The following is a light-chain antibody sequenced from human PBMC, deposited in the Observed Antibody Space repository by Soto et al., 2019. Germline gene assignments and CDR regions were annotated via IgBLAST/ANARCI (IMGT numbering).Light chain of an antibody. Sequence: QSALTQPASVSGSPGQSITISCTGTNSDLTVYNFVSWYQHHPGKAPKLIIYDVSNRPSGVSNRFSGSKSGNTASLTISGLQAEDEADYYCNSYSRSSSVFGTGTKLTVL. V-gene: IGLV2-14*03. CDR3: NSYSRSSSV. CDR1: NSDLTVYNF. J-gene: IGLJ1*01. CDR2: DVS.